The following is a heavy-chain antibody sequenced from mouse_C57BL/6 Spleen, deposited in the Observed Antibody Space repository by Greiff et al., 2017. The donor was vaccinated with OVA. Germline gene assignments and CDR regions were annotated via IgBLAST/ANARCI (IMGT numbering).Heavy chain of an antibody. J-gene: IGHJ3*01. CDR2: ISSGSSTL. CDR3: ERRTGPAWFAY. D-gene: IGHD4-1*01. CDR1: GFTFSDYG. V-gene: IGHV5-17*01. Sequence: EVQGVESGGGLVKPGGSLKLSCAASGFTFSDYGMHWVRQAPEKGLEWVAYISSGSSTLYYADTVKGRFTISRDNAKNTLFLQMTSLRSEDTAMYYCERRTGPAWFAYWGQGTLVTVSA.